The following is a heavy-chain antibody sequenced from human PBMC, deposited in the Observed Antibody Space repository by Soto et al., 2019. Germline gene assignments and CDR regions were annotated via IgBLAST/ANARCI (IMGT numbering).Heavy chain of an antibody. J-gene: IGHJ5*02. V-gene: IGHV4-31*03. CDR3: ARACYDYVWGSYRYYNWFDP. Sequence: KPSETLSLTCTVSGGSISSGGYYWSWIRQHPGKGLEWIGYIYYSGSTYYNPSLKSRVTISVDTSKNQFSLKLSSVTAADTAVYYCARACYDYVWGSYRYYNWFDPWGQGTLVTVSS. D-gene: IGHD3-16*02. CDR1: GGSISSGGYY. CDR2: IYYSGST.